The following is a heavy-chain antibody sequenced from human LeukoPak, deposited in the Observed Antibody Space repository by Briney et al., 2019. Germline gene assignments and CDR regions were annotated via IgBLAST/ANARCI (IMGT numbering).Heavy chain of an antibody. V-gene: IGHV4-39*01. CDR3: ARLTAYSSSWFFDY. Sequence: SETLSLTCTVSGGSISSSSYYWGWIRQPPGKGLEWIGSIYYSGSTYYNPSLKSRVTISVDTSKNQFSLKLSSVTAADTAVYYCARLTAYSSSWFFDYWGQGTLVTVSS. D-gene: IGHD6-13*01. J-gene: IGHJ4*02. CDR2: IYYSGST. CDR1: GGSISSSSYY.